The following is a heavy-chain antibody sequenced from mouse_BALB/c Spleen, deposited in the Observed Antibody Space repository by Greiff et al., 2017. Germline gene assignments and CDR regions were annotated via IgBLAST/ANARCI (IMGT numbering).Heavy chain of an antibody. CDR3: TRLLRLRNYFDY. CDR2: IDPETGGT. CDR1: GYTFTDYE. Sequence: QVQLQQSGAELVRPGASVTLSCKASGYTFTDYEMHWVKQTPVHGLEWIGAIDPETGGTAYNQKFKGKATLTADKSSSTAYMELRSLTSEDSAVYYCTRLLRLRNYFDYWGQGTTLTVSS. J-gene: IGHJ2*01. D-gene: IGHD1-2*01. V-gene: IGHV1-15*01.